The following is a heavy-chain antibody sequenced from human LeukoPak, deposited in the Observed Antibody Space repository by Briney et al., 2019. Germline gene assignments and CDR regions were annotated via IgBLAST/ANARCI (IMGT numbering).Heavy chain of an antibody. CDR1: GFTFDDYA. CDR3: ALGDMITVMGY. CDR2: ISWNSGSI. Sequence: PGRSLRLSCAASGFTFDDYAMHWVRQAPGKGLEWVSGISWNSGSIGYADSVKGRFTISRDNAKNSLYLQMYSLRAEDTAVYYCALGDMITVMGYWGQGTLVTVSS. J-gene: IGHJ4*02. V-gene: IGHV3-9*01. D-gene: IGHD3-16*01.